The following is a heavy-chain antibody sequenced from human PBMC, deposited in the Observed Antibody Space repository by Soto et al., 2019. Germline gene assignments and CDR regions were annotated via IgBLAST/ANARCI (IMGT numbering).Heavy chain of an antibody. D-gene: IGHD3-10*01. CDR3: ASSYGSGYRAFDY. Sequence: QVQLVQSGAEVKKPGSSVSVSCKASGDTFTFYSINWVRQAPGLGLEWMGRINPILSMSNYAQRFQGRVTMTEDKSTTTAYMELTSLRSEDRAMYYCASSYGSGYRAFDYWGQGALVTVSS. CDR2: INPILSMS. V-gene: IGHV1-69*02. J-gene: IGHJ4*02. CDR1: GDTFTFYS.